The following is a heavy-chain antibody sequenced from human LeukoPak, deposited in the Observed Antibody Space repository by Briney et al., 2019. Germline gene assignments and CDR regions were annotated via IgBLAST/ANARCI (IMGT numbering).Heavy chain of an antibody. CDR1: GGSFSGYY. V-gene: IGHV4-34*01. J-gene: IGHJ5*02. D-gene: IGHD2-2*01. Sequence: PSETLSLTCAVYGGSFSGYYWSWIRQPPGKGLEWIGEINHSGSTNYNPSLKSRVTISVDTSKNQFSLKLSSVTAADTAVYYCARGQTRLGYCSSTSCSKNWFDPWGQGTLVTVSS. CDR2: INHSGST. CDR3: ARGQTRLGYCSSTSCSKNWFDP.